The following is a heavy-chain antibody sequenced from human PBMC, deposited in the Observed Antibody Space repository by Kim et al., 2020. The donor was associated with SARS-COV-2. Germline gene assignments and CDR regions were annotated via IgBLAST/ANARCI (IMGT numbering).Heavy chain of an antibody. D-gene: IGHD3-10*01. CDR3: ARDAYGSGSGKSPPYYYYGIDV. V-gene: IGHV1-18*01. CDR1: GYTFTSYG. Sequence: ASVKVSCKASGYTFTSYGISWVRQAPGQGLEWMGWISTYNGDTNYPQKVQGRVTMTTDTSTSTAYMELRSLRSDDTAVYYCARDAYGSGSGKSPPYYYYGIDVWGQGTTVTVSS. CDR2: ISTYNGDT. J-gene: IGHJ6*02.